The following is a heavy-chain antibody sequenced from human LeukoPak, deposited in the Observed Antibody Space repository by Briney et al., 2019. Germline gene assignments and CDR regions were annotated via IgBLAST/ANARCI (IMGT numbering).Heavy chain of an antibody. CDR1: GFTFSTYA. Sequence: PGGSLRLSCAASGFTFSTYAMNWVRQAPGKGLEWVSAISGSSSYIYYADSVKGRFTISRDNAKNSLYLQMNSLRAEDTAVYYCARESYYYDSSGYYYVNTFDYWGQGTLVTVSS. V-gene: IGHV3-21*01. J-gene: IGHJ4*02. CDR2: ISGSSSYI. CDR3: ARESYYYDSSGYYYVNTFDY. D-gene: IGHD3-22*01.